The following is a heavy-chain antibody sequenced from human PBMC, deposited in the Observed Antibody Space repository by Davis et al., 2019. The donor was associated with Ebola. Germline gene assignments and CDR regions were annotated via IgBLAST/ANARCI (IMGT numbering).Heavy chain of an antibody. V-gene: IGHV3-23*01. CDR3: AKDKGLQLWSTFDY. J-gene: IGHJ4*02. D-gene: IGHD5-18*01. CDR2: ISGSGGST. CDR1: RFSFSSYT. Sequence: GESLKISCVASRFSFSSYTMSWVRQAPGKGLEWVSTISGSGGSTYYADSVKGRFTISRDNSKNTLYLQLNSLRAEDTAVYYCAKDKGLQLWSTFDYWGRGTLVTVSS.